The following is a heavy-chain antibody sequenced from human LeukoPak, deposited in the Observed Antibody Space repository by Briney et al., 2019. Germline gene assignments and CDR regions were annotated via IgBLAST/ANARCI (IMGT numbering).Heavy chain of an antibody. CDR2: TFYRSSWYY. V-gene: IGHV6-1*01. D-gene: IGHD6-19*01. Sequence: PSQTLSLTCAISGDSVSNNSAAWNWIRQSPSRGLEWLGRTFYRSSWYYDYAVSVKGRITVNPDTYKNQFSLRLDSVTPEDTAVYYCAREKSSGWYGWFDPWGQGTLVTVSS. CDR1: GDSVSNNSAA. CDR3: AREKSSGWYGWFDP. J-gene: IGHJ5*02.